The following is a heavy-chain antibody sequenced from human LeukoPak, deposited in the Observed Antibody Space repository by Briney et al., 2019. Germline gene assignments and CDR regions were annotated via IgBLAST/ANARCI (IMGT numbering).Heavy chain of an antibody. Sequence: SETLSLTCTVSGDSITSYYWNWIRQPPGKGLEWIGYVYYRGATNYNPSLKTRVTTSIDTSKKQFSLKLSSVSAADTAVYFCAGVFSGRRPFELWGKGTLVTVSS. J-gene: IGHJ4*02. CDR1: GDSITSYY. CDR2: VYYRGAT. V-gene: IGHV4-59*01. CDR3: AGVFSGRRPFEL. D-gene: IGHD3-10*01.